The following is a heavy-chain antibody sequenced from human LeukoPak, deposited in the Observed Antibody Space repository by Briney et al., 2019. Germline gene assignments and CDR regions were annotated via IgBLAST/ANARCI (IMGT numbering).Heavy chain of an antibody. CDR2: IYASGNT. V-gene: IGHV4-61*02. Sequence: SQTLSLTCSVSGASVSTTAYFWNWIRQPAGEGLEWIGRIYASGNTHYNPSLKSRVTMSLDTSKNQFSLTMNSVTAADAAVYFCASYREAYDLYPHGLDVWGRGTVVTVSS. J-gene: IGHJ3*01. D-gene: IGHD5-24*01. CDR1: GASVSTTAYF. CDR3: ASYREAYDLYPHGLDV.